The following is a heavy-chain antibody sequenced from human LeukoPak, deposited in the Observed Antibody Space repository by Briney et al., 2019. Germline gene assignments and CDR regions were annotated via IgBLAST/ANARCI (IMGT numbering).Heavy chain of an antibody. CDR3: ARDVVAAVGSFDY. J-gene: IGHJ4*02. Sequence: SETLSLTCTVSGESIKSFYWSWIRQPAGKGLEWIGRIYTSGSTNYSPSLKSRVTMSVDTSKNQFSLKLSSVTAADTAVYYCARDVVAAVGSFDYWGQGTQVTVSS. CDR2: IYTSGST. CDR1: GESIKSFY. V-gene: IGHV4-4*07. D-gene: IGHD2-2*01.